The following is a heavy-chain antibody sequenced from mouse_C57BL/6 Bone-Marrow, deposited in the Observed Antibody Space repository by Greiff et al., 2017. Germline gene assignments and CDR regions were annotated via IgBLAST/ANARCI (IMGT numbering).Heavy chain of an antibody. D-gene: IGHD1-3*01. Sequence: QVQLKQPGAELVKPGASVKLSCKASGYTFTSYWMHWVKQRPGQGLEWIGMIHPNSGSTNYTEKFKSKATLTVDKSSSTAYMQLSSLTSEDSAVYYCARRVLKAWFAYWGQGTLVTVSA. CDR2: IHPNSGST. CDR1: GYTFTSYW. V-gene: IGHV1-64*01. CDR3: ARRVLKAWFAY. J-gene: IGHJ3*01.